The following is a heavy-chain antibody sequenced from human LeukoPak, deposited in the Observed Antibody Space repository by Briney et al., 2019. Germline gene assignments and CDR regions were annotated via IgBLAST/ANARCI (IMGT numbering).Heavy chain of an antibody. CDR2: IYYSGST. CDR3: ARVSSGATTVDY. J-gene: IGHJ4*02. Sequence: SETLSLTCTVSGGSISYYYWSWIRQPPGKGLEWIGYIYYSGSTNYNPSLKSRVTISVDKSKNQFSLKLSSVTAADTAVYYCARVSSGATTVDYWGQGTLVTVSS. CDR1: GGSISYYY. D-gene: IGHD1-26*01. V-gene: IGHV4-59*12.